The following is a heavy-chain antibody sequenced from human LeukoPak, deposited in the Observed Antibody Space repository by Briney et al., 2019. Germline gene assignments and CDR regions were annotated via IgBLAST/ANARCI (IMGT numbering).Heavy chain of an antibody. D-gene: IGHD3-3*01. J-gene: IGHJ4*02. CDR3: ASSLSIFGVVID. CDR2: ISGSGGST. V-gene: IGHV3-23*01. Sequence: GGSLRLSCAASGFAFSSYAMSWVRQAPGKGLEWVSTISGSGGSTYYADSVKGRFTISRDNSKNTLYLQMNSLRAEDTAVYYCASSLSIFGVVIDWGQGTLVTVSS. CDR1: GFAFSSYA.